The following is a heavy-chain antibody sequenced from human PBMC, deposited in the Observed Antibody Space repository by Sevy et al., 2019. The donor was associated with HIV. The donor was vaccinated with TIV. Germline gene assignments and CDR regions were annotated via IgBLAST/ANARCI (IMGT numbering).Heavy chain of an antibody. CDR3: ARPYGSGSWEAFDL. D-gene: IGHD3-10*01. CDR2: ISGSSNYI. V-gene: IGHV3-21*01. J-gene: IGHJ3*01. CDR1: GFTFSTYM. Sequence: GGALRLSCAASGFTFSTYMMNWVRQAPGKGLEWVSSISGSSNYIYYADSVKGRFTISRDNAKNSLLLQMNSLRVEDTAVYYCARPYGSGSWEAFDLWGQGTMVTVSS.